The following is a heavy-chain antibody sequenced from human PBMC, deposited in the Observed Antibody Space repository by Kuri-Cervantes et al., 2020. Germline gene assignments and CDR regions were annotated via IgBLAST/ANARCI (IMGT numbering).Heavy chain of an antibody. CDR1: GYTFTDYY. D-gene: IGHD6-19*01. J-gene: IGHJ5*02. Sequence: ASVKVSCKASGYTFTDYYIHWVRQAPGQGLELMGWINPNSGGANFAQKFQGLLSLTRDTSVSTAYMELSRLKSDDTAVYYCATGTGPGIAVAGIVGRSGIVRGNWFDPWGQGTLVTVSS. CDR3: ATGTGPGIAVAGIVGRSGIVRGNWFDP. V-gene: IGHV1-2*04. CDR2: INPNSGGA.